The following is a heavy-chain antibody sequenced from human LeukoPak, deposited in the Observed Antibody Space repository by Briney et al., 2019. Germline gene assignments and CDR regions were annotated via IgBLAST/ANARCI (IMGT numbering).Heavy chain of an antibody. CDR3: AKDDNYIRFSS. J-gene: IGHJ5*02. CDR2: ISTSSITK. Sequence: PGGSLRLSCAASGFTLSNYNMNWVRQAPGKGLEWVSYISTSSITKYYADSVKGRFTISRDNSKNTLYLQMNSLRAEDTAVYYCAKDDNYIRFSSWGQGTLVTVSS. CDR1: GFTLSNYN. V-gene: IGHV3-48*01. D-gene: IGHD3-16*01.